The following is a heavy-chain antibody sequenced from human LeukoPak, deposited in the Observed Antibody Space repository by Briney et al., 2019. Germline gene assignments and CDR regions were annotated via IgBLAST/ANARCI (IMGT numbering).Heavy chain of an antibody. Sequence: GSLRLSCEASGFTFSSYGMNWVRQAPGKGLEWVSSISSSSSYIYYADSVKGRFTISRDNAKNSLYLQMNSLRAEDTAVYYCARDYSSGWPNDASDIWGQGTMVTVSS. CDR3: ARDYSSGWPNDASDI. D-gene: IGHD6-19*01. CDR2: ISSSSSYI. CDR1: GFTFSSYG. J-gene: IGHJ3*02. V-gene: IGHV3-21*01.